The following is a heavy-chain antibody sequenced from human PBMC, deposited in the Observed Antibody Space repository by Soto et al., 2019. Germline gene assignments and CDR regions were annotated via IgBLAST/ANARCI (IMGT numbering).Heavy chain of an antibody. Sequence: SVKVSCKASGGTFSSYAISWVRQAPGQGLEWMGGIIPIFGTANYAQKFQGRVTITADESTSTAYMELSSLRSEDTAVYYCARGLRSIAAHLAGMDVWGQGTTVTVSS. CDR2: IIPIFGTA. CDR3: ARGLRSIAAHLAGMDV. J-gene: IGHJ6*02. D-gene: IGHD6-6*01. V-gene: IGHV1-69*13. CDR1: GGTFSSYA.